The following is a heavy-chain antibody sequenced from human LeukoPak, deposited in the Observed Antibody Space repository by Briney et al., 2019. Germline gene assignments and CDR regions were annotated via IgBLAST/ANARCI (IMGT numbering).Heavy chain of an antibody. CDR2: ITGSGTGT. D-gene: IGHD2-2*01. Sequence: GGSLRLPCAASKFTFSSYAMTWVRQAPGQGLQWVSTITGSGTGTFYADSVKGRFTISRDNSKNTLYLQMNSLRAEDTAVFYCARSGYCTGPSCYYDYWGQGTLVTVSS. V-gene: IGHV3-23*01. J-gene: IGHJ4*02. CDR1: KFTFSSYA. CDR3: ARSGYCTGPSCYYDY.